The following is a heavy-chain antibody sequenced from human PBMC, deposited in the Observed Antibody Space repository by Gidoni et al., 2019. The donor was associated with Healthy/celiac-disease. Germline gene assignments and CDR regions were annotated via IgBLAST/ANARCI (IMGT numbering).Heavy chain of an antibody. CDR3: ARRGDTSGYRYFDL. CDR1: GAQISGYV. CDR2: IIPIFGTA. Sequence: TCMLFGAQISGYVITWVRQAPGQGLEWMGGIIPIFGTANYAQKFQGRVTLTADESTSTAYMELSSLRSEDTAVYYCARRGDTSGYRYFDLWGRGTLVTVSS. V-gene: IGHV1-69*01. D-gene: IGHD3-22*01. J-gene: IGHJ2*01.